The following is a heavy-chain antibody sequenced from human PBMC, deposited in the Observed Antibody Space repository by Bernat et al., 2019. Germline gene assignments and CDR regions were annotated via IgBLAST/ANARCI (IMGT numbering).Heavy chain of an antibody. CDR1: GFTFTSYS. J-gene: IGHJ1*01. V-gene: IGHV3-23*01. CDR3: AKDLRTTVVTKYFLH. Sequence: EVQLLESGGGLVQFGESLRLSCEASGFTFTSYSMTWIRQAPGKGLEWVSLISGSGSNTYYADSVKGRFTISRDNSKNMVYMQMNSLRAEDTAVYYCAKDLRTTVVTKYFLHWGQGTLVTVSS. CDR2: ISGSGSNT. D-gene: IGHD2-21*02.